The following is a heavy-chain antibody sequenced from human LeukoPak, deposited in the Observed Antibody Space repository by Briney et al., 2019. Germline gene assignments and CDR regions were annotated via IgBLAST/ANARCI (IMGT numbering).Heavy chain of an antibody. J-gene: IGHJ4*02. D-gene: IGHD6-19*01. CDR3: AKVPSSGWYGGAFDY. Sequence: GGSLRLSCAASGFTFSSYSMNWVRQAPGKGLEWVSSISSSNSYIYYADSVKGRFTISRDNSKNTLYLQMNSLRVEDTAVYYCAKVPSSGWYGGAFDYWGQGTLVTVSS. V-gene: IGHV3-21*04. CDR1: GFTFSSYS. CDR2: ISSSNSYI.